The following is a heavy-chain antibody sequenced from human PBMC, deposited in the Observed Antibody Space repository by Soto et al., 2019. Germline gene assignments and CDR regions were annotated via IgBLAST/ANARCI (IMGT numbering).Heavy chain of an antibody. CDR3: AREGANHIVVLLAAIFDAFDI. V-gene: IGHV3-30-3*01. J-gene: IGHJ3*02. CDR1: GFTLSSYA. D-gene: IGHD2-15*01. Sequence: VGYLRLSCAPSGFTLSSYAMHWVRPAPGKGPEGVAVISYDRSNKYYAASEKGRFTIYRDKSKNTLYLQMNSLRAEDTAVYYCAREGANHIVVLLAAIFDAFDIWGQETMVSVSS. CDR2: ISYDRSNK.